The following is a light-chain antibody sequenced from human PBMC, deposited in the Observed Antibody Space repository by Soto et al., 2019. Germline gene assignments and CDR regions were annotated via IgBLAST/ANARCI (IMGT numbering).Light chain of an antibody. J-gene: IGKJ1*01. CDR3: QQYYRPWT. CDR1: QSVFYSSNNKNY. CDR2: WAX. V-gene: IGKV4-1*01. Sequence: SLXERATINCKSSQSVFYSSNNKNYLAXXQQXXGQXPXLLXXWAXXRESGVPDRFSGXXSGTXFTLXISSLQAEDVAVYYCQQYYRPWTFXQGTKVEIK.